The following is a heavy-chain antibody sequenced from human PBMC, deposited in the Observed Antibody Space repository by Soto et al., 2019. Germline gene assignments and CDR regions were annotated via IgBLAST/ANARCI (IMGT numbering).Heavy chain of an antibody. CDR1: GYTFTSYD. CDR2: MNPKSDDT. J-gene: IGHJ4*02. V-gene: IGHV1-8*01. Sequence: QVQLVQSGAEVKKPGASVKVSCKASGYTFTSYDVNWVRQATGQGLEWMGWMNPKSDDTVYAQKFQGRVTMTRNTSIGTAYMELSSLRSEDTAVYYCARSLTNMLGPDYWGQGTLVTVSS. CDR3: ARSLTNMLGPDY. D-gene: IGHD7-27*01.